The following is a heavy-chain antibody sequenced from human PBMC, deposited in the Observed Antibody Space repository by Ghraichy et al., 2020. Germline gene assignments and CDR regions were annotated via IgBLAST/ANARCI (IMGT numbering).Heavy chain of an antibody. Sequence: ESLNISCAVYGGSFSGYYWSWIRQPPGKGLEWIGEINHSGSTNYNPSLKSRVTISVDTSKNQFSLKLSSVTAADTAVYYCARGLSGYCSSTSCSNPDYWGQGTLVTVSS. D-gene: IGHD2-2*03. CDR2: INHSGST. CDR3: ARGLSGYCSSTSCSNPDY. CDR1: GGSFSGYY. J-gene: IGHJ4*02. V-gene: IGHV4-34*01.